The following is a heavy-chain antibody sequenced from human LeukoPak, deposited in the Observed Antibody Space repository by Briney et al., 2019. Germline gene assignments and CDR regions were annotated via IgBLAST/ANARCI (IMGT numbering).Heavy chain of an antibody. D-gene: IGHD3-22*01. CDR3: ARVRPYYYDTSSSYYFDY. V-gene: IGHV4-59*01. Sequence: SETLSLTCTVSGGSISSYYWSWIRQPPGKGLEWIGYIYYSGSTNYNPPLKSRVTISVDTSKKQFSLKLSSVTAADMAIYYCARVRPYYYDTSSSYYFDYWGQGTLVTVSS. CDR1: GGSISSYY. J-gene: IGHJ4*02. CDR2: IYYSGST.